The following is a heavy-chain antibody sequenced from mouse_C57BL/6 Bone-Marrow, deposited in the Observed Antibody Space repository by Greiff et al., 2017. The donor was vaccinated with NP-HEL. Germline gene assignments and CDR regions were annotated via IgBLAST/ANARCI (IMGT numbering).Heavy chain of an antibody. V-gene: IGHV1-20*01. CDR2: INPYNGDT. J-gene: IGHJ4*01. CDR3: ARRYGSSLYAMDY. CDR1: GYSFTGYF. Sequence: EVQLQQSGPELVKPGDSVKISCKASGYSFTGYFMNWVMQSHGKSLEWIGRINPYNGDTFYNQKFKGKATLTVDKSSSTAHMELRSLTSEDSAVYYGARRYGSSLYAMDYWGQGTSVTVSS. D-gene: IGHD1-1*01.